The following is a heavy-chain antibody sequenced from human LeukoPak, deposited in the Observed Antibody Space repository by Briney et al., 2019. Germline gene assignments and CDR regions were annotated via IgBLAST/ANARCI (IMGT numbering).Heavy chain of an antibody. Sequence: SETLSLTCSVSGDSINSNNYYWGWIRQPPGRGLEWIGNIHHSGGTNYNPSLKSRVTISMDTSKNQFSLRLTSVTTADTAMYYCALNGDSWGQGNLVTVSS. J-gene: IGHJ4*02. CDR3: ALNGDS. CDR2: IHHSGGT. D-gene: IGHD2-8*01. CDR1: GDSINSNNYY. V-gene: IGHV4-61*05.